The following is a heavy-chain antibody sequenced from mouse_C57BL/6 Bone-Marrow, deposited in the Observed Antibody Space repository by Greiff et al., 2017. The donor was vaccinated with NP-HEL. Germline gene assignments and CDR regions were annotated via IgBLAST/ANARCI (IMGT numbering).Heavy chain of an antibody. CDR1: GYTFTSYG. V-gene: IGHV1-81*01. CDR3: ARNGLLLLREDAMDY. D-gene: IGHD1-1*01. J-gene: IGHJ4*01. Sequence: QVQLQQSGAELARPGASVKLSCKASGYTFTSYGISWVKQRTGQGLEWIGEIYPRSGNTYYNEKFKGKATLTADKSSSTAYMELRSLTSEDSAVYFCARNGLLLLREDAMDYWGQGTSVTVSS. CDR2: IYPRSGNT.